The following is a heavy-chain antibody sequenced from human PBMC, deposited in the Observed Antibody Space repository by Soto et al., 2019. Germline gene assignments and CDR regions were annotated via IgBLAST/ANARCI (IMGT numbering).Heavy chain of an antibody. J-gene: IGHJ4*02. CDR2: ILYSGTT. CDR3: DRNGALDY. Sequence: QVQLQESGPGLVKPSQTLSLTCTVSGGSISSGDYYWSWIRQPPGKGLEWVGDILYSGTTNYNPSLDSRLTISVDTPKHQFSLKMTSVTAADSAVNYCDRNGALDYWGRGTLVTVSS. V-gene: IGHV4-30-4*01. CDR1: GGSISSGDYY. D-gene: IGHD2-8*01.